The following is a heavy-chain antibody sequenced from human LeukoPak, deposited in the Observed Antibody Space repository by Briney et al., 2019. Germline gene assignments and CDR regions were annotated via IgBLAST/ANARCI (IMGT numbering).Heavy chain of an antibody. CDR3: ARLWSGYMDV. V-gene: IGHV4-59*01. CDR1: GGSISSYY. D-gene: IGHD3-10*02. CDR2: ISDSGNT. Sequence: SETLSLTCTVSGGSISSYYWIWIRQSPGKGLEWIGYISDSGNTNYNPSLKSRVTISVDTSNSQFSLKLSSVTAADTAVYYCARLWSGYMDVWGKGTTVTISS. J-gene: IGHJ6*03.